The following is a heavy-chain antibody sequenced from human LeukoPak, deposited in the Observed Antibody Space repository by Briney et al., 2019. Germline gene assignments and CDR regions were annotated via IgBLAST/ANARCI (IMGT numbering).Heavy chain of an antibody. D-gene: IGHD1-26*01. CDR2: IYYDGSNQ. V-gene: IGHV3-33*01. CDR1: GLRFRNHG. Sequence: PGGSLRLSCVVSGLRFRNHGMHWVRQAPGKGLEWVAVIYYDGSNQYYADSVKGRFTVSRDNAKNTLYLQMDSLRAEDTAVYYCATDRNSGKYYDYWGQGTLVTVSS. CDR3: ATDRNSGKYYDY. J-gene: IGHJ4*02.